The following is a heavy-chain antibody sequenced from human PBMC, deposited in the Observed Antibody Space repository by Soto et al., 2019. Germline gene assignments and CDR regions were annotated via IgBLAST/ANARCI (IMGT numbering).Heavy chain of an antibody. CDR1: GYSFTSYW. J-gene: IGHJ6*02. CDR2: IYPGDSDT. CDR3: ARYSSGWYLNYYGMDV. V-gene: IGHV5-51*01. D-gene: IGHD6-19*01. Sequence: ESLKISCKGSGYSFTSYWIGWVRQIPGKGPEWMGIIYPGDSDTRYSPSFQGQVTISADKSISTAYLQWSSLKASDTAMYYCARYSSGWYLNYYGMDVWGQGTTVTVSS.